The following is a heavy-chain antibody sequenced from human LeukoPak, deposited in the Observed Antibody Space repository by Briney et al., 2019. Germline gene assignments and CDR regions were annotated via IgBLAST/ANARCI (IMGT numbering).Heavy chain of an antibody. J-gene: IGHJ4*02. CDR2: ISGSAGSA. CDR1: GFTFSSYA. V-gene: IGHV3-23*01. CDR3: AKDLAVVSPDGDY. D-gene: IGHD4-23*01. Sequence: GGSLRLSCAASGFTFSSYAMSWVRQAPGKGLEWVSAISGSAGSAFFADSVKGRFTISRDNSKNTLYLQMNSLRAEDTAVYYCAKDLAVVSPDGDYWGQGTLVTVSS.